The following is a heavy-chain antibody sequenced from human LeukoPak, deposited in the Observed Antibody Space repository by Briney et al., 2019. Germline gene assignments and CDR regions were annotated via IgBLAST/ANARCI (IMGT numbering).Heavy chain of an antibody. V-gene: IGHV3-23*01. J-gene: IGHJ4*02. CDR3: AKDQPITVFGVATYYFDY. CDR1: GFTFSSYA. Sequence: GGSLRLSCAASGFTFSSYAMSWVRQAPGKGLEWVSALSGSGGSTYYADSVKGRFTISRDNSKNTLFLQMNSLRAEDTAVYACAKDQPITVFGVATYYFDYWGQGTLVTVSS. D-gene: IGHD3-3*01. CDR2: LSGSGGST.